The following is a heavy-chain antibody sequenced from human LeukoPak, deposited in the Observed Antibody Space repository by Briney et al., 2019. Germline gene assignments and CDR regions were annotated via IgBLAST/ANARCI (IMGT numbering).Heavy chain of an antibody. V-gene: IGHV4-59*01. CDR1: GASISSYY. CDR3: ARGAVAGKMSWFDP. D-gene: IGHD6-19*01. CDR2: IYYDGST. Sequence: SETLSLTCTVSGASISSYYWIWLREPQGKGLEWIGHIYYDGSTKYNPSLKSRVTISVDTSKNQFSLNLSSVTAADTAVYYCARGAVAGKMSWFDPWGQGTLVTVSS. J-gene: IGHJ5*02.